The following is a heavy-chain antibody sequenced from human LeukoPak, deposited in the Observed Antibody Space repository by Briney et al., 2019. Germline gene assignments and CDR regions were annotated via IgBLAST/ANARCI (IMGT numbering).Heavy chain of an antibody. V-gene: IGHV4-39*07. CDR1: GGSITSSSYC. CDR3: ASIYYYDSSGYVSAFDY. J-gene: IGHJ4*02. CDR2: IYYSGST. D-gene: IGHD3-22*01. Sequence: SETLSLTCTVAGGSITSSSYCWGWIRHPPGKGLEWIGIIYYSGSTYYNPSLKSRVTISVDTSKNQFSLKMSSVTAADTAVYYCASIYYYDSSGYVSAFDYWGQGTLVTVSS.